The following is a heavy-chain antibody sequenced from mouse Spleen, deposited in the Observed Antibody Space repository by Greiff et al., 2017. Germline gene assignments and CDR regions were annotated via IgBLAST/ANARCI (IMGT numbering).Heavy chain of an antibody. V-gene: IGHV5-12*02. CDR2: ISNGGGST. Sequence: EVKLMESGGGLVQPGGSLKLSCATSGFTFSDYYMYWVRQTPEKRLEWVAYISNGGGSTYYPDTVKGRFTISRDNAKNTLYLQMSRLKSEDTAMYYCAGGYSSWFAYWGQGTLVTVSA. D-gene: IGHD2-3*01. CDR3: AGGYSSWFAY. J-gene: IGHJ3*01. CDR1: GFTFSDYY.